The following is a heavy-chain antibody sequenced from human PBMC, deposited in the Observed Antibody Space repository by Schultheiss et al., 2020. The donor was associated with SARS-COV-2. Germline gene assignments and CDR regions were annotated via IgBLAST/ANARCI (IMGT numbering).Heavy chain of an antibody. J-gene: IGHJ4*02. D-gene: IGHD6-13*01. CDR1: GGSISSGGYY. CDR3: ARAAWIAAAGPIDY. Sequence: SQTLSLTCTVSGGSISSGGYYWSWIRQHPGKGLEWIGYIYYSGSTSYNPSLKSRVTISVDTSKNQFSLKLSSVTAADTAVYYCARAAWIAAAGPIDYWGQGTLVTVSS. V-gene: IGHV4-31*03. CDR2: IYYSGST.